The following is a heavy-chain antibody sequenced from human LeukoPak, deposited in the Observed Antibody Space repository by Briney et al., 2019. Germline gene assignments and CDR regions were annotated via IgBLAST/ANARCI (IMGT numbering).Heavy chain of an antibody. CDR1: GYTLTELS. CDR2: FDPEDGET. D-gene: IGHD3-3*01. CDR3: ARDGITIFGVVTPGAFDI. Sequence: ASVKVSCKVSGYTLTELSMHWVRQAPGKGLEWMGGFDPEDGETIYAQKFQGRVTMTEDTSTDTAYMELSSLRSEDTAVYYCARDGITIFGVVTPGAFDIWGQGTMVTVSS. V-gene: IGHV1-24*01. J-gene: IGHJ3*02.